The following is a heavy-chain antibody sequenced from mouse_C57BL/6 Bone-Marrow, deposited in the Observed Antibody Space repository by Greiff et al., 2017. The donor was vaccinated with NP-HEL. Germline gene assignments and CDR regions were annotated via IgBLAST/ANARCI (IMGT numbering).Heavy chain of an antibody. CDR1: GYAFTNYL. J-gene: IGHJ3*01. V-gene: IGHV1-54*01. D-gene: IGHD2-4*01. CDR2: INPGSGGT. CDR3: ARDDYPWFAY. Sequence: VQLQQSGAELVRPGTSVKVSCKASGYAFTNYLIEWVKQRPGQGLEWIGVINPGSGGTNYNEKFKGKATLTADKSSSTAYMQLSSLTSEDSAVYFCARDDYPWFAYWGQGTLVTVSA.